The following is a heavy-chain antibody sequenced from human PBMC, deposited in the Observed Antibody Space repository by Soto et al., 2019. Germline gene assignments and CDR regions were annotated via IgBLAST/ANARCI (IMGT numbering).Heavy chain of an antibody. CDR3: ATEIGDYSFEY. D-gene: IGHD2-21*02. J-gene: IGHJ4*02. Sequence: LRLSCVASGFTFSSFGMHWVRQAPGKGLEWVAIIWFDGSNINYVDSVKGRFTISRDNSENTLYLQMNSLRVEDTAVYYCATEIGDYSFEYWGQGTLVTVSS. CDR1: GFTFSSFG. V-gene: IGHV3-33*01. CDR2: IWFDGSNI.